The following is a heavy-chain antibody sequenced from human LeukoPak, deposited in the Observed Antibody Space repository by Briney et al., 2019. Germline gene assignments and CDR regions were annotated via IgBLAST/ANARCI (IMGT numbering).Heavy chain of an antibody. CDR2: IIPIFGTA. V-gene: IGHV1-69*05. CDR1: GGTFSSYA. D-gene: IGHD3-22*01. J-gene: IGHJ5*02. CDR3: ALLEVVVIPSPSSWFDP. Sequence: SVKVSFKASGGTFSSYAIIWVRQAPGQGLEWMGGIIPIFGTANYAQKFQGRVTITTDESTSTAYVELSSLRSEDTAVYYCALLEVVVIPSPSSWFDPWGQGTLVTVSS.